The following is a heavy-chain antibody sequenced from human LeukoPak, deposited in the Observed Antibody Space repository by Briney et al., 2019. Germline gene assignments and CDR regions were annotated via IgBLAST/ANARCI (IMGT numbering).Heavy chain of an antibody. Sequence: ASVKVSCKASGYTFTGYYMHWVRQAPGQGLEWMGWINPNSGGTNYAQKFQGRVTMTRDTSISTAYMELSRLRSDDTALYYCARHRSPSSLSFFDIWGQGMLVIVSS. D-gene: IGHD2-2*01. CDR3: ARHRSPSSLSFFDI. J-gene: IGHJ4*02. CDR2: INPNSGGT. CDR1: GYTFTGYY. V-gene: IGHV1-2*02.